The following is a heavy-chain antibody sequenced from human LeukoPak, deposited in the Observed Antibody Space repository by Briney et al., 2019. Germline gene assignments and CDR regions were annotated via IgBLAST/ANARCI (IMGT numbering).Heavy chain of an antibody. Sequence: GGSLRLSCAASGFTFSSYAMSWVRQAPGKGLEWVSAIGGSGGSTYYADSVKGRFTISRDNSKNTLYLQMNSLRAEDTAVYYCARDGPMIVFLQVLDYYGMDVWGQGTTVTVSS. V-gene: IGHV3-23*01. CDR1: GFTFSSYA. J-gene: IGHJ6*02. D-gene: IGHD3-22*01. CDR3: ARDGPMIVFLQVLDYYGMDV. CDR2: IGGSGGST.